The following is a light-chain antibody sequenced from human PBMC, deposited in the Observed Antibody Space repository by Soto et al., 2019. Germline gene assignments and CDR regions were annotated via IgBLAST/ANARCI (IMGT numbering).Light chain of an antibody. CDR2: GAS. J-gene: IGKJ2*01. V-gene: IGKV3-20*01. Sequence: EIVLTQSPGTLSLSPGERATLSCRASQSVSSSYLAWYQQKPGQAPRLLLYGASSRATGIPDRFSGSGSGKDFTLTISRLEPEEFAVYYCQQYGSSLYTFGQGTKLEIK. CDR1: QSVSSSY. CDR3: QQYGSSLYT.